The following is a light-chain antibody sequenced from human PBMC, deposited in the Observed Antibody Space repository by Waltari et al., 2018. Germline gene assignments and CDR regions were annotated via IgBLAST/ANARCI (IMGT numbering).Light chain of an antibody. CDR1: QTGTIK. CDR3: QQYNNWPRT. CDR2: VVS. J-gene: IGKJ4*01. V-gene: IGKV3-15*01. Sequence: DIVMTQMTDTLSVSPGEVAALTCRASQTGTIKLSWYQQKPGQAPRLLIYVVSTMATGVPARFTGSGSGTEFTLTISSLQSEDFAVYYCQQYNNWPRTFGGGTKVEIK.